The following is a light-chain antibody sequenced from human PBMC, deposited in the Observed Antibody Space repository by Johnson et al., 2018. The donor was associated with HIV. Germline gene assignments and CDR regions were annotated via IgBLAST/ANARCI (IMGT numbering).Light chain of an antibody. CDR1: SSNIGNNY. CDR3: GSWDSSLSAYV. CDR2: DNN. V-gene: IGLV1-51*01. Sequence: QSVLTQPPSVSAAPGQKVTISCSGSSSNIGNNYVSWYQQLPGTAPKLLIYDNNKRPSEIPDRSSGSKSGTSATLGITGLQTGDEADYYCGSWDSSLSAYVFGTGTKVTVL. J-gene: IGLJ1*01.